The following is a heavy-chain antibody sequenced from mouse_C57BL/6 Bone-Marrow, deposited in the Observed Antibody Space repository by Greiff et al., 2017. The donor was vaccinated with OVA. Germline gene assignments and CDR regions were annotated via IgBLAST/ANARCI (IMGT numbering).Heavy chain of an antibody. V-gene: IGHV1-61*01. D-gene: IGHD1-1*01. CDR2: IYPSDSET. CDR1: GYTFTSYW. Sequence: QVQLQQPGAELVRPGSSVKLSCKASGYTFTSYWMAWVKQRPGQGLEWIGNIYPSDSETHYNQKFKDKATLTVDKSSSTAYMQLSSLTSEDSAVXYCAQASFCYGSSYWYFDVWGTGTTVTVSS. CDR3: AQASFCYGSSYWYFDV. J-gene: IGHJ1*03.